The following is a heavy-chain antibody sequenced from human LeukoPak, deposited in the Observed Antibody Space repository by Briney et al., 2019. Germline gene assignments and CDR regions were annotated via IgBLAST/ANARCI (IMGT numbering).Heavy chain of an antibody. CDR3: ARGLIRLGELSSNFDY. D-gene: IGHD3-16*02. CDR1: GYTFTSYG. Sequence: ASVKVSCKASGYTFTSYGISWVRQAPGQGLEWMGWISAYNGNTNYAQKLQGRVTMTTDTSTSTAYMELRSLRSDDTAVYYCARGLIRLGELSSNFDYWGQGTLVTVSS. CDR2: ISAYNGNT. V-gene: IGHV1-18*01. J-gene: IGHJ4*02.